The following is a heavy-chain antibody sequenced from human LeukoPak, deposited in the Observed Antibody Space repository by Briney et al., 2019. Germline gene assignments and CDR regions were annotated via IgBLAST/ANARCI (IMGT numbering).Heavy chain of an antibody. CDR2: ISYDGSNK. V-gene: IGHV3-30*18. CDR3: AKREGTAATGTQKYFQH. J-gene: IGHJ1*01. CDR1: GFTFSSYG. Sequence: GGSLRLSCAASGFTFSSYGMHWVRQAPGKGLEWVAVISYDGSNKYYADYVKGRFTISRDNSKNTLYLQMNSLRAEDTALYYCAKREGTAATGTQKYFQHWGQGTLVTVSS. D-gene: IGHD6-13*01.